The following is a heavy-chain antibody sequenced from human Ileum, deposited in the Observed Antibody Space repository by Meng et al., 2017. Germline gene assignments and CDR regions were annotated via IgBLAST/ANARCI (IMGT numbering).Heavy chain of an antibody. CDR2: IYHSGLV. CDR1: GDSISTTNW. CDR3: AANSGKKMHS. Sequence: RLQGSGPGLLKPSGTLSMTCSVSGDSISTTNWWNWVRQPPGEGLEWIGEIYHSGLVNYNLSLKSRVTLSIDKSKNQFSLKLISVTAADTGVYYCAANSGKKMHSWGQGTLVTVSS. D-gene: IGHD4-23*01. V-gene: IGHV4-4*02. J-gene: IGHJ4*02.